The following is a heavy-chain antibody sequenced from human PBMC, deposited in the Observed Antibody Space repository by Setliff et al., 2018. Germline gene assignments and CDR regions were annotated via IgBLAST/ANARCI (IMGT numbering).Heavy chain of an antibody. CDR1: GFTFSEEW. J-gene: IGHJ4*02. CDR2: IKSEIAGGTT. V-gene: IGHV3-15*01. CDR3: TTAHYTGNSRTLDF. D-gene: IGHD1-26*01. Sequence: GGSLRLSCAASGFTFSEEWMSWVRQAPGKGMEWIGRIKSEIAGGTTDYGAPVKGRFTISRDDSKNTLLLQMNNLKTEDTALYYCTTAHYTGNSRTLDFWGPGTLVTVSS.